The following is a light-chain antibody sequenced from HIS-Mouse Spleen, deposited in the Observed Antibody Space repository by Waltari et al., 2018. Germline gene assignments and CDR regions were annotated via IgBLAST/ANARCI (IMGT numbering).Light chain of an antibody. Sequence: PGQSITISFTGTSSDVGSYNLVSWYQQHPGKAPKLMIYEGSKRPSGVSNRFSGSKSGNTASLTISGLQAEDEADYYCCSYAGSSTLFGGGTKLTVL. CDR3: CSYAGSSTL. J-gene: IGLJ3*02. CDR1: SSDVGSYNL. CDR2: EGS. V-gene: IGLV2-23*01.